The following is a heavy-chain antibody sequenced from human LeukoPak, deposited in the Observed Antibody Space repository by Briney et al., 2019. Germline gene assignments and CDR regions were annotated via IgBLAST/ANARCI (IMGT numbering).Heavy chain of an antibody. Sequence: GGSLRLSCAASGFTFSSYAMHWVRQAPGKGLEWVSGISWNSGSIGYADSVKGRFTISRDNAKNSLYLQMNSLRAEDTALYYCAKDTRSPKASSSWSFDYWGQGTLVTVSS. D-gene: IGHD6-13*01. CDR1: GFTFSSYA. J-gene: IGHJ4*02. CDR2: ISWNSGSI. CDR3: AKDTRSPKASSSWSFDY. V-gene: IGHV3-9*01.